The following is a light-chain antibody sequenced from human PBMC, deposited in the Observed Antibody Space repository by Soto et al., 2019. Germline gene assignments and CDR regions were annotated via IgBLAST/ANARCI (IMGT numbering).Light chain of an antibody. J-gene: IGLJ1*01. CDR2: EVT. CDR1: SSDVGGYNY. CDR3: CSHAGDNTYV. V-gene: IGLV2-8*01. Sequence: QSALTQPPSASGSPGQSVTMSCTGTSSDVGGYNYVSWYQQHPGKAPKLMIYEVTKRPSGVPDRFSGSKSGNTASLTVSGLQAEDEADYFCCSHAGDNTYVFGTGTKVTVL.